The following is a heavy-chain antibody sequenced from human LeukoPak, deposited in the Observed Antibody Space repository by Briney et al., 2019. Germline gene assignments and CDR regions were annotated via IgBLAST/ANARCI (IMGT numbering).Heavy chain of an antibody. CDR1: GYSFTSYW. CDR3: ARPRGEDYFDY. D-gene: IGHD3-16*01. CDR2: IYPGDSDA. J-gene: IGHJ4*02. Sequence: GESLKISCKGSGYSFTSYWIGWVRQMPGKGLEWMGIIYPGDSDARYSPTFQGQVTISADKSISTAYLQWSSLKASDTARYYCARPRGEDYFDYWGQGTLVTVSS. V-gene: IGHV5-51*01.